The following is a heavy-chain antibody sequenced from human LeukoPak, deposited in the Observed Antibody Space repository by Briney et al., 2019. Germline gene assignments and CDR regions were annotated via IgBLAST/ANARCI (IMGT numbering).Heavy chain of an antibody. CDR3: TRAVYGMDV. CDR2: INHSGST. Sequence: PSETLSLTCAVYGGSFSGYYWSWIRQPPGKGLEWIGEINHSGSTNYNPSLKSRVTISVDTSKNQFSLKLSSVTAADTAVYYCTRAVYGMDVWGQGTTVTVSS. CDR1: GGSFSGYY. V-gene: IGHV4-34*01. J-gene: IGHJ6*02.